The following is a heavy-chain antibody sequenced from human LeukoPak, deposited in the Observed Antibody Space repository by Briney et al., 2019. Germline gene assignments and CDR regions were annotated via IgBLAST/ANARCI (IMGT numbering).Heavy chain of an antibody. Sequence: GASVKVSCKASGYTFTGYYMHWVRQAPGQGLEWMGRIIPILGIANYAQKFQGRVTITADKSTSTAYMELSSLRSEDTAVYYCASTPLKYYYDSSGRKHFDYWGQGTLVTVSS. CDR3: ASTPLKYYYDSSGRKHFDY. J-gene: IGHJ4*02. V-gene: IGHV1-69*02. CDR1: GYTFTGYY. D-gene: IGHD3-22*01. CDR2: IIPILGIA.